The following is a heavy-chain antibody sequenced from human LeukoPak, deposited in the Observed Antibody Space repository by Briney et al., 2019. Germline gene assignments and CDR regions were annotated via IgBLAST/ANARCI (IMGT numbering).Heavy chain of an antibody. J-gene: IGHJ4*02. V-gene: IGHV1-2*04. Sequence: ASVKVSCKASGYTFTGYYMHWVRQAPGQGLEWMGWINPNSGGTNYAQRFQGWVTMTRDTSISTAYMELSRLRSDDTAVYYCARARTDYTFDYWGQGTLVTVSS. CDR2: INPNSGGT. CDR3: ARARTDYTFDY. CDR1: GYTFTGYY. D-gene: IGHD4-11*01.